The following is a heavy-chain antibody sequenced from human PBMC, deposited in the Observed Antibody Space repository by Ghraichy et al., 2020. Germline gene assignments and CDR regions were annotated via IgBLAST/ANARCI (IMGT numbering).Heavy chain of an antibody. CDR3: AHRQGGPLRRGLPPRRTMVDEVGWFDP. CDR1: GFSLSTSGVG. D-gene: IGHD3-10*01. V-gene: IGHV2-5*02. J-gene: IGHJ5*02. Sequence: SGPTLVKPTQTLTLTCTFSGFSLSTSGVGVGWIRQPPGKALEWLALIYWDDDKRYSPSLKSRLTITKDTSKNQVVLTMTNMDPVDTATYYCAHRQGGPLRRGLPPRRTMVDEVGWFDPWGQGTLVTVSS. CDR2: IYWDDDK.